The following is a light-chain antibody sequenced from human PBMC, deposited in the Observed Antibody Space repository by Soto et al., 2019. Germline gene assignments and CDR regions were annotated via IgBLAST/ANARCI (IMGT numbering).Light chain of an antibody. CDR3: QQNGRS. J-gene: IGKJ3*01. CDR2: GAS. CDR1: QSVTSTY. Sequence: DIVLPQSPATLSLSPGERATLSCRARQSVTSTYLAWYQQKPGQAPRLLIYGASNRATGISDRFSGSGSGTDFTLTISRLEPEDFAVYYCQQNGRSFGPGTKVDLK. V-gene: IGKV3-20*01.